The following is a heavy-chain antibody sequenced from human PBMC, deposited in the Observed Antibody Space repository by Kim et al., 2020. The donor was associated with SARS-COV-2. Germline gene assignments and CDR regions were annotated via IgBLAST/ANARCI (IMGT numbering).Heavy chain of an antibody. Sequence: STYYADSVKGRFTISRDNSKNTLYLQMNSLRAEDTAVYYCANRASHEFDYWGQGTLVTVSS. CDR3: ANRASHEFDY. CDR2: ST. D-gene: IGHD2-2*01. V-gene: IGHV3-23*01. J-gene: IGHJ4*02.